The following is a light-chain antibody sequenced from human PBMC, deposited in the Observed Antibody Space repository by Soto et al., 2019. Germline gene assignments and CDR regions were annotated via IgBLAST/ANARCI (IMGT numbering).Light chain of an antibody. CDR1: QGISSF. V-gene: IGKV1-9*01. CDR3: QQLNSYPIT. Sequence: DIHLTQSPSFLSASVGDRVTITCRASQGISSFLAWYQQKPGKAPKLLIYAASTLQSGVPSRFSGSGSGTEFTLTIYSLQPEDLATYYCQQLNSYPITFGQGTRLEIK. J-gene: IGKJ5*01. CDR2: AAS.